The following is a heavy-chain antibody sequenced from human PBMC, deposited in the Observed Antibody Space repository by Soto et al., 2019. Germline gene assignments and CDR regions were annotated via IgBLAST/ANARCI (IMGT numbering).Heavy chain of an antibody. D-gene: IGHD2-15*01. CDR3: ARSSEYSRDAFDI. V-gene: IGHV1-69*13. CDR2: IIPIFGTA. J-gene: IGHJ3*02. Sequence: SVKVSCKASGYTFASYAISWVRQAPGQGLEWMGGIIPIFGTANYAQKFQGRVTITADESTSTAYMELSSLRSEDTAVYYCARSSEYSRDAFDIWGQGTMVTVSS. CDR1: GYTFASYA.